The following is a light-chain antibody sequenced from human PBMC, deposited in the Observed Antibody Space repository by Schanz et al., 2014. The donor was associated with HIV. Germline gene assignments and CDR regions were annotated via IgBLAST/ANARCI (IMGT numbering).Light chain of an antibody. V-gene: IGLV2-14*01. Sequence: QSALTQPASVSGSPGQSISISCTGTSGDVGSYNYVSWYQQHPGKAPKLMIYEVSKRPSGVSGRFSGSKSGNTASLTISGLQAEDEADYYCGSCSPTNTCTFGGGTKLTVL. J-gene: IGLJ3*02. CDR3: GSCSPTNTCT. CDR2: EVS. CDR1: SGDVGSYNY.